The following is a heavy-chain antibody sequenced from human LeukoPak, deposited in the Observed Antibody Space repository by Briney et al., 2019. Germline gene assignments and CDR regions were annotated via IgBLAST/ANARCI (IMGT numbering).Heavy chain of an antibody. D-gene: IGHD3-10*01. CDR1: GYTFTSYY. V-gene: IGHV1-46*01. CDR3: ARPYYYGSGYYGMDV. CDR2: INPSGGST. Sequence: ASVKVSCKASGYTFTSYYMHWVRQAPGQGLEWMGIINPSGGSTGYAQKFQGRVTMTRDTSTSTVYMELSSLRSEDTAVYYCARPYYYGSGYYGMDVWGQGTTVTVSS. J-gene: IGHJ6*02.